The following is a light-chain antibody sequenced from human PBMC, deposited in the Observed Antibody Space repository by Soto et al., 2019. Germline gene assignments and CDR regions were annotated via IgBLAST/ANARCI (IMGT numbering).Light chain of an antibody. V-gene: IGKV3-11*01. CDR2: DTS. Sequence: EIVLTQAPTTLSFSPGERATLSCRASQTVTKYLAWYQHKPGQAPRLLIYDTSNRATGIPARFSGSGSGTDFTLTISGLHPDDFAVYFCQQRSNWPFTFGPGTTVDFK. CDR3: QQRSNWPFT. J-gene: IGKJ3*01. CDR1: QTVTKY.